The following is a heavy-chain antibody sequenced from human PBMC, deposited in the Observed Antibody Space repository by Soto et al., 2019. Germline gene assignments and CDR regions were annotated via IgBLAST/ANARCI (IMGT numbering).Heavy chain of an antibody. J-gene: IGHJ4*02. D-gene: IGHD3-10*01. CDR1: GYTFTSYG. V-gene: IGHV1-18*01. CDR2: ISAYNGNT. CDR3: ARVTWFGELLCYFDY. Sequence: ASVKVSCKASGYTFTSYGISWVRQAPGQGLEWMGWISAYNGNTNYAQKLQGRVTMTTDTSTSTAYMELRSLRSDDTAVYYCARVTWFGELLCYFDYWGQGTLVTVSS.